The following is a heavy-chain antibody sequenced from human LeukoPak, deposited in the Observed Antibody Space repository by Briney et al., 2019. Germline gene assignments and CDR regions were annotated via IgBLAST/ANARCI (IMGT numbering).Heavy chain of an antibody. J-gene: IGHJ4*02. D-gene: IGHD3-16*01. CDR1: GYTFTDYY. Sequence: GASVKVSCKASGYTFTDYYIHWVRQAPGQGLEWMGRINPNSGGTNYAQKFQGGVTMTQDTSTTTVYMELRGLTSDDTALYYCSRDRGPEWWGSFDHWGQGTLVTVSS. V-gene: IGHV1-2*06. CDR2: INPNSGGT. CDR3: SRDRGPEWWGSFDH.